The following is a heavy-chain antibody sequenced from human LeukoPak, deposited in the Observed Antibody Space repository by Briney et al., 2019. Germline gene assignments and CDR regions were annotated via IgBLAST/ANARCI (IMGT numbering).Heavy chain of an antibody. D-gene: IGHD6-13*01. CDR3: AREGLYSSSSDFDY. V-gene: IGHV1-2*02. CDR1: GYTFTGYY. J-gene: IGHJ4*02. CDR2: LNPKTGDT. Sequence: ASVKVSCKASGYTFTGYYVHWVRQAPGQGLRWMGYLNPKTGDTKYAQKLLDRVTMTRDASISTVYMELSGLRSDDTAVYYCAREGLYSSSSDFDYWGQGTLVTVSS.